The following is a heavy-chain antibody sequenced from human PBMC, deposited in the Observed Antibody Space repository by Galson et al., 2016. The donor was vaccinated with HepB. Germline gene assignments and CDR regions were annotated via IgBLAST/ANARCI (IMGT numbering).Heavy chain of an antibody. D-gene: IGHD3-22*01. CDR2: ITTNGDDT. J-gene: IGHJ3*02. CDR3: ARDDRWYYYDSSGYYYGAFDM. CDR1: GFSFSSYP. Sequence: SLRLSCAASGFSFSSYPMHWVRQAPGKGLEYVSGITTNGDDTKYADSVKGRFTISRDNAKNSLYLQMNSLRDEDTAVYYCARDDRWYYYDSSGYYYGAFDMWGQGTMVAVSS. V-gene: IGHV3-64*04.